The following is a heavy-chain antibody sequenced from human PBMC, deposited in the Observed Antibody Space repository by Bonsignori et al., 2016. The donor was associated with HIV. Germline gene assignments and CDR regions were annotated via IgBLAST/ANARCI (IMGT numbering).Heavy chain of an antibody. D-gene: IGHD2-8*01. V-gene: IGHV4-39*07. J-gene: IGHJ5*02. Sequence: WIRQPPGKGPEWVGSFRYGGGTYYNPSLKSRVTISVDTSKNGFSLRVDSVTAADTAVYFCAKEVLPRSSWFDPWGQGTLVTVSS. CDR2: FRYGGGT. CDR3: AKEVLPRSSWFDP.